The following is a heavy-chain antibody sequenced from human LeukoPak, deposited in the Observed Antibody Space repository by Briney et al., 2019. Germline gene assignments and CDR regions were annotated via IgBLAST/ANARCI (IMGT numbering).Heavy chain of an antibody. D-gene: IGHD2-21*02. J-gene: IGHJ5*02. V-gene: IGHV5-10-1*01. CDR1: GYSFTSYW. Sequence: GESQRISCKGSGYSFTSYWISWVRQMPGKGLEWMGRIDPSDSYTNYSPSFQGHVTISADKSISTAYLQWSSLKASDTAMYYCARHGVVVTATQTNWFDPWGQGTLVTVSS. CDR3: ARHGVVVTATQTNWFDP. CDR2: IDPSDSYT.